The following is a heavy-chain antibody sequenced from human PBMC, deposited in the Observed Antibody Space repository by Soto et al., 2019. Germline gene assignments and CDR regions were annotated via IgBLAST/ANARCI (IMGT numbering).Heavy chain of an antibody. CDR3: ARGVATIGP. J-gene: IGHJ5*02. D-gene: IGHD5-12*01. Sequence: QVQLQESGPRLVKPSETLSLTCSVSGDSISSYYWSWLRQPPGKGLEWIGYIYYSGSTNYNPSFKSRVTISVDTPKNQFSLKLTSVTAADTAVYYCARGVATIGPWGQGTLVTVSS. CDR2: IYYSGST. CDR1: GDSISSYY. V-gene: IGHV4-59*01.